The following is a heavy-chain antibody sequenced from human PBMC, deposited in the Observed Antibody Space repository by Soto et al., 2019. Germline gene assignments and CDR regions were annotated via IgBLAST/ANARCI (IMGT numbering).Heavy chain of an antibody. D-gene: IGHD5-12*01. CDR3: ARGGDGYNPFDY. V-gene: IGHV3-74*01. CDR2: INSDGSST. Sequence: EVQLVESGGGLVQPGGSLRLSCAASGFTFSSYWMHWVRQAPGKGLVWVSRINSDGSSTSYADSVKGRFTISRDNAKNTLYLKMNSLSAEDTAVYYCARGGDGYNPFDYWGQGTLVTVSS. J-gene: IGHJ4*02. CDR1: GFTFSSYW.